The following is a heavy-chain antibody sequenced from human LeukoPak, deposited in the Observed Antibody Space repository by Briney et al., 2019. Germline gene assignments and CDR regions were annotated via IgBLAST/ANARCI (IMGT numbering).Heavy chain of an antibody. Sequence: ASVKVSCKASGYTFTGYYMHWVRQAPGQGLEWMGWINPNSGGTNYAQKFQGRVTMTRDTSISTAYMELSRLSSVTAADTAVYYCARTYGSGSYYNYWGQGTLVTVSS. D-gene: IGHD3-10*01. CDR1: GYTFTGYY. J-gene: IGHJ4*02. CDR3: ARTYGSGSYYNY. CDR2: INPNSGGT. V-gene: IGHV1-2*02.